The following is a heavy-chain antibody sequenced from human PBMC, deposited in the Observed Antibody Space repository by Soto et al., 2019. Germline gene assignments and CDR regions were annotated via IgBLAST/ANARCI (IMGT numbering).Heavy chain of an antibody. CDR2: VYSTGTT. Sequence: SETLSLTCTVSGGSIRNYYWSWIRQPAGKGLEWIGRVYSTGTTNYNPSLRSRVAMSVDTSKNQFSLKLSSVTAADTAVYYCAGYSAAAGSYYYYYGMDVWGQGTTVTVSS. D-gene: IGHD6-13*01. CDR1: GGSIRNYY. V-gene: IGHV4-4*07. CDR3: AGYSAAAGSYYYYYGMDV. J-gene: IGHJ6*02.